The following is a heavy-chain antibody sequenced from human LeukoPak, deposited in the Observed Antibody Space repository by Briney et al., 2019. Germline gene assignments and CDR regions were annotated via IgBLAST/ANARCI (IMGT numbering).Heavy chain of an antibody. V-gene: IGHV3-9*01. CDR3: AKRSYPGGFDP. CDR1: GFTFDDYA. Sequence: PGGSLRLSCAASGFTFDDYAMHWVRQAPGKGLEWVSGISWNSGSIGYADSVKGRFTISRDNAKNSLYLQMNSLRAEDTALYYCAKRSYPGGFDPWGQGTLVTVSS. D-gene: IGHD1-26*01. J-gene: IGHJ5*02. CDR2: ISWNSGSI.